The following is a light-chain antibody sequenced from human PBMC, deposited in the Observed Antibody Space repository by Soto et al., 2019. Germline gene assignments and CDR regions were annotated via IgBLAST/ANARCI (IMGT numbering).Light chain of an antibody. J-gene: IGLJ1*01. Sequence: QSVLTQPPSTSGTPGQRVAISCSGTSSNIGSHTVNWYQQFPGTAPKLLMYNDNQWPSGVPDRFSGSRSGTSASLAISGLQSEDEADYFCAAWDVSLNGHYAFGTGTKVTVL. CDR3: AAWDVSLNGHYA. V-gene: IGLV1-44*01. CDR2: NDN. CDR1: SSNIGSHT.